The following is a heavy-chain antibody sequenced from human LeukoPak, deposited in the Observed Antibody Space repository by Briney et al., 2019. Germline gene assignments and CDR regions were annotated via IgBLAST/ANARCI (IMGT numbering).Heavy chain of an antibody. CDR1: GLTVSSNY. CDR2: IYSGGST. Sequence: GGSLLLSCAASGLTVSSNYMSWVRQAPGKGLEWVSVIYSGGSTNYADSVKGRFTISRDNSKNTLYLQMNSLRAEDTAVYYCARLHGSSWNEIDYWGQGTLVTVSS. CDR3: ARLHGSSWNEIDY. V-gene: IGHV3-53*01. J-gene: IGHJ4*02. D-gene: IGHD6-13*01.